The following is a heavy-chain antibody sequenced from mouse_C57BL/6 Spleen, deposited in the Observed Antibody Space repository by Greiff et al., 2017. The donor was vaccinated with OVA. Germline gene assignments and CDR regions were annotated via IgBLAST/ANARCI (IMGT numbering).Heavy chain of an antibody. V-gene: IGHV14-4*01. J-gene: IGHJ3*01. D-gene: IGHD2-5*01. CDR1: GFNIKDDY. CDR2: IDPENGDT. Sequence: EVQLQQSGAELVRPGASVKLSCTASGFNIKDDYMHWVKQRPEQGLEWIGWIDPENGDTEYASKFQGKATITADTSSNTAYLQLSSLTSEDTAVYYCTEPYSTWFAYWGQGTLVTVSA. CDR3: TEPYSTWFAY.